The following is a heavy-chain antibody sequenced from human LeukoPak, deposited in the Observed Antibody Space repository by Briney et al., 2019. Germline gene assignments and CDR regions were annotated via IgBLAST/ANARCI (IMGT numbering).Heavy chain of an antibody. Sequence: PGGSLRLSCAASGFTFSSYAMSWVRQAPGKGLEGVSAISGSGGSTYYADSVKGRFTISRDNSKNTPYLQMNSLRAGYTAVHYFARILWQQWLVGCSDYWGQGTLVTVSS. J-gene: IGHJ4*02. D-gene: IGHD6-19*01. CDR1: GFTFSSYA. V-gene: IGHV3-23*01. CDR3: ARILWQQWLVGCSDY. CDR2: ISGSGGST.